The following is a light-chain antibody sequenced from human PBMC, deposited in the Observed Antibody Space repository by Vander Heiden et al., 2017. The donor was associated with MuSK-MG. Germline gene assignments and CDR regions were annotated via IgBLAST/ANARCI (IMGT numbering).Light chain of an antibody. CDR1: QSVNSNF. CDR3: QLYDNPSFT. V-gene: IGKV3-20*01. J-gene: IGKJ2*01. CDR2: GAF. Sequence: EIVLTQSPGTLSLSPGERATLSCRASQSVNSNFLTWYQQKPGQAPKVLVYGAFTRATGIPDRFSGSGSGTDFTLSISRLEPGDSAVYYCQLYDNPSFTFGRGTNLEIK.